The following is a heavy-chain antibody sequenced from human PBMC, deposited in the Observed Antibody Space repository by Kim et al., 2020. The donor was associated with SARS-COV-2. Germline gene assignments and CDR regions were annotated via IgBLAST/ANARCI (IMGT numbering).Heavy chain of an antibody. J-gene: IGHJ5*02. CDR3: ARDSTRRIAVAAVLGASGGPNWCDP. CDR2: INPSGGST. D-gene: IGHD6-19*01. CDR1: GYTFTSYY. Sequence: ASVKVSCKASGYTFTSYYMHWVRQAPGQGLEWMGIINPSGGSTSYAQKFQGRVTMTRDTSTSTVYMELSSLRSEDTAVYYCARDSTRRIAVAAVLGASGGPNWCDPWGQGTLVTVSS. V-gene: IGHV1-46*01.